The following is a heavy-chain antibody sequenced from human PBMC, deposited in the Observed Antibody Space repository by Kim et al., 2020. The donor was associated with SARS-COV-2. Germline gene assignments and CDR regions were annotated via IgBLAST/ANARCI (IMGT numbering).Heavy chain of an antibody. V-gene: IGHV3-23*01. CDR3: AKDPSVGDYGGNSDFDY. Sequence: GGSLRLSCAASGFTFSSYAMSWVRQAPGKGLEWVSAISGSGGSTYYADSVKGRFTISRDNSKNTLYLQMNSLRAEDTAVYYCAKDPSVGDYGGNSDFDYWGQGTLVTVSS. CDR1: GFTFSSYA. CDR2: ISGSGGST. D-gene: IGHD2-21*02. J-gene: IGHJ4*02.